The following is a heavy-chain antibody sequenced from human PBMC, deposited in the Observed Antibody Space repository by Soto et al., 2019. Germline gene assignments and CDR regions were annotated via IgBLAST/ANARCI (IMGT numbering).Heavy chain of an antibody. V-gene: IGHV3-74*01. D-gene: IGHD4-17*01. J-gene: IGHJ4*02. CDR3: ARGGDYRLDY. CDR1: GFTFSTSW. Sequence: GSLRLSCAASGFTFSTSWMHWVRQAPGKGLVWVSRSNSDGSITNYADSVKGRFTISRDNAKNTLYLQMNSLRAEDTAVYYCARGGDYRLDYWGQGTLVTVSS. CDR2: SNSDGSIT.